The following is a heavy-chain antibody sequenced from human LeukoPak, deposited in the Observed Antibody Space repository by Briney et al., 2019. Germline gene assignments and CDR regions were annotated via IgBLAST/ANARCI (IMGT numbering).Heavy chain of an antibody. CDR3: AKEAESGGGVDY. CDR2: ISGDGSST. Sequence: GGSLRLSCAASGFTLDDYAMHWVRQAPGKGLEWASLISGDGSSTYYADSVKGRFTISRDNSKNSLYLQMNSLRTEDTALYYCAKEAESGGGVDYWGQGTLVTVSS. CDR1: GFTLDDYA. V-gene: IGHV3-43*02. J-gene: IGHJ4*02. D-gene: IGHD2-15*01.